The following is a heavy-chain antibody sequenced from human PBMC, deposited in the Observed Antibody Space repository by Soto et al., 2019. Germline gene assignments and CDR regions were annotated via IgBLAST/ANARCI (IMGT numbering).Heavy chain of an antibody. CDR2: ISGYNGNT. J-gene: IGHJ6*02. CDR1: GYTFTNYG. CDR3: ARDREYYYDSSGNYYYRYGMDV. D-gene: IGHD3-22*01. Sequence: QVQLVESGAEVKKPGASVKVSCKASGYTFTNYGISWVRQAPGQGLECMGWISGYNGNTKYAQKFQGRVTMTTDTPTNTAYMERRSLRSDDTAVYYFARDREYYYDSSGNYYYRYGMDVWGQGTTVTVS. V-gene: IGHV1-18*04.